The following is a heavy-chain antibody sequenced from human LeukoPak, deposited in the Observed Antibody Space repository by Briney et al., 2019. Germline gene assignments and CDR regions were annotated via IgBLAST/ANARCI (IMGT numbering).Heavy chain of an antibody. D-gene: IGHD6-13*01. V-gene: IGHV3-23*01. CDR2: ISGSGGNT. J-gene: IGHJ4*02. Sequence: GGSLRLSCAASGFSFSSYNMNWVRQAPGKGLEWVSAISGSGGNTYYADSVKGQFTISRDNSKNTLYLQMNSLRAEDTAVYYCAKDYIVAAPTGFDYWGQGTLVTVSS. CDR1: GFSFSSYN. CDR3: AKDYIVAAPTGFDY.